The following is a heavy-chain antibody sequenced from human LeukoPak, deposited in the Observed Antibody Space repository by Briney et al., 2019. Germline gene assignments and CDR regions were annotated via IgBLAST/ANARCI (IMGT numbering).Heavy chain of an antibody. CDR1: GGSISSYY. CDR2: IYYSGST. CDR3: ARDGAGSTVTIN. V-gene: IGHV4-59*12. D-gene: IGHD4-17*01. J-gene: IGHJ4*02. Sequence: SETLSLTCTVSGGSISSYYWSWIRQPPGKGLEWIGSIYYSGSTYYNPSLKSRVTISVDTSKNQFSLKLSSVTAADTAVYYCARDGAGSTVTINWGQGTLVTVSS.